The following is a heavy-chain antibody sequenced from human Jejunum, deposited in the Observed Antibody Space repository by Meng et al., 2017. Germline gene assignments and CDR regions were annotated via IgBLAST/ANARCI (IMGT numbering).Heavy chain of an antibody. D-gene: IGHD2-15*01. V-gene: IGHV4-4*02. CDR1: GDSISGINW. J-gene: IGHJ4*02. CDR3: AKYSRGFDS. CDR2: IYHSGIT. Sequence: GSLRLSCAVSGDSISGINWWSWVREPPGKGLEGIGEIYHSGITYYNPSLKSRVTISVDKSKNQFSLRLSFVTAADTAVYYCAKYSRGFDSWGQGTMVTVSS.